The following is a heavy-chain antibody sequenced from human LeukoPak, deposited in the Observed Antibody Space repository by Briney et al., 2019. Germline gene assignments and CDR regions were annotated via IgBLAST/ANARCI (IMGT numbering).Heavy chain of an antibody. D-gene: IGHD3-9*01. CDR2: IRYDGSDK. CDR1: GFTFRTYG. Sequence: GGSLRLSCAASGFTFRTYGMHWVRQAPGKGLEWVASIRYDGSDKYYADAVKGRFTISRDNSKNTLYLQMNSLRAEDTAVYYCAKAQQRDTLTGYYTAFDSWGQGTLVTVSS. V-gene: IGHV3-30*02. CDR3: AKAQQRDTLTGYYTAFDS. J-gene: IGHJ4*02.